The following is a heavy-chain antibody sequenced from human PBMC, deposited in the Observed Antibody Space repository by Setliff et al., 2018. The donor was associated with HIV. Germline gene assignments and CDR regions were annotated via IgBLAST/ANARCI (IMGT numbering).Heavy chain of an antibody. CDR1: GGSIISGSYY. J-gene: IGHJ2*01. D-gene: IGHD4-17*01. CDR2: IYTSGST. CDR3: ARRYGDYKIGDWFFDL. V-gene: IGHV4-61*09. Sequence: SETLSLTCSVSGGSIISGSYYWSWIRQPAGKGLEWIGHIYTSGSTNYNPSLRSRVTIFVDMSKNQFSLKLTSVTAADTAVYYCARRYGDYKIGDWFFDLWGRGTLVTVSS.